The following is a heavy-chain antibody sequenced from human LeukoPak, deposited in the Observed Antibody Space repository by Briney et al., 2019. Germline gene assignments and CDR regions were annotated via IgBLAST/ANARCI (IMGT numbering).Heavy chain of an antibody. CDR3: ARASRYDGGGYGLDV. Sequence: GGSLRLSCAASAFTFSSYEMNWVRQAPGKGLEWVSYISSSAHTIYYADSVKGRFTISRDNTKNSLYLQMNSLRAEDTALYYCARASRYDGGGYGLDVWGQGTTVTVSS. V-gene: IGHV3-48*03. J-gene: IGHJ6*02. CDR2: ISSSAHTI. D-gene: IGHD3-22*01. CDR1: AFTFSSYE.